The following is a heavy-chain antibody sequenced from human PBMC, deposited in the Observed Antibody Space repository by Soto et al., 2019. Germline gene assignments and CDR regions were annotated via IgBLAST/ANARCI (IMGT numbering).Heavy chain of an antibody. D-gene: IGHD1-1*01. CDR1: GASVNTGDYY. J-gene: IGHJ1*01. CDR3: VGTGTTDDF. CDR2: IFYSGDT. V-gene: IGHV4-30-4*01. Sequence: VQLQGSGPGLVKPSQTLSLTCTVSGASVNTGDYYWSYIRQSPGKGLEWLGYIFYSGDTYYNPSLKSRATISLNPSRNPISLTLTSVTDADTAVYFCVGTGTTDDFWGQGTLVTVSS.